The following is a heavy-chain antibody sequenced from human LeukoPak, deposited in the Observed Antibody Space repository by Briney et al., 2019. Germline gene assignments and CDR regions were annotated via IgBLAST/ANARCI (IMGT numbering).Heavy chain of an antibody. J-gene: IGHJ4*02. CDR3: ATLGNDFWCGYPSRTFDY. CDR1: GYTFTDYY. D-gene: IGHD3-3*01. CDR2: VDPEDGET. V-gene: IGHV1-69-2*01. Sequence: ATVKISCKVSGYTFTDYYMHWVQQAPGKGLEWMGLVDPEDGETIYAEKFQGRVTITADTSTDTAYMELSSLRSEDTAVYYCATLGNDFWCGYPSRTFDYWGQGTLVTVSS.